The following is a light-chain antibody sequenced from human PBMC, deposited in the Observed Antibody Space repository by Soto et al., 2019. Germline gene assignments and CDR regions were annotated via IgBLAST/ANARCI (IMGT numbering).Light chain of an antibody. J-gene: IGKJ4*01. CDR1: QSISSW. V-gene: IGKV1-5*01. CDR3: QQYKSYPLT. Sequence: DIQMTQSPSTLSASVGDGVTLACRASQSISSWLAWYQQRPGKAPKLLIYDASSLQSGVPSRFSGSGSGTEFTLTISSLQPDDFATYYCQQYKSYPLTFGGGTKVDIK. CDR2: DAS.